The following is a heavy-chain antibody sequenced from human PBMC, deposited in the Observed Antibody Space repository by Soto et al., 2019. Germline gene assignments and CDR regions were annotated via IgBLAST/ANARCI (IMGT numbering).Heavy chain of an antibody. Sequence: GGSQRLSCAASGFTFSSYGMHWVRQAPGKGLEWVAVIWYDGSNKYYADSVKGRFTISRDNSKNTLYLQMNSLRAEDTAVYYCARDQTHYDILTGYYTFDYWGQGTLVTVSS. D-gene: IGHD3-9*01. V-gene: IGHV3-33*01. J-gene: IGHJ4*02. CDR2: IWYDGSNK. CDR1: GFTFSSYG. CDR3: ARDQTHYDILTGYYTFDY.